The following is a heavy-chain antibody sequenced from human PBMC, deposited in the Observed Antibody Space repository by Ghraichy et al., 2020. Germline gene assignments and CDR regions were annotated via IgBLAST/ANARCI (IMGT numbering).Heavy chain of an antibody. V-gene: IGHV3-53*01. Sequence: GGSLRLSCAASGFTVSSNYMSWVRQAPGKGLEWVSVIYSGGSTYYADSVKGRFTISRDNSKNTLYLQMNSLRAEDTAVYYCARGSEEYSSSFQHWGQGTLVTVSS. J-gene: IGHJ1*01. D-gene: IGHD6-6*01. CDR3: ARGSEEYSSSFQH. CDR2: IYSGGST. CDR1: GFTVSSNY.